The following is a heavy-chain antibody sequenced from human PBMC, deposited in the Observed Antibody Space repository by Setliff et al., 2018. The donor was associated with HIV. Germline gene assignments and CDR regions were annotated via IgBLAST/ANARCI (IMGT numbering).Heavy chain of an antibody. Sequence: GASVKVSCKASGVTFNYSFITWVRQAPGQGLEWMGGVVPTIHEATYAQKFQGRVTITADESATTVYMEMSGLTSEDAAIYYCVRGADASGYFYREYFQHWGQGTLVTVPQ. CDR1: GVTFNYSF. CDR3: VRGADASGYFYREYFQH. J-gene: IGHJ1*01. V-gene: IGHV1-69*13. D-gene: IGHD3-22*01. CDR2: VVPTIHEA.